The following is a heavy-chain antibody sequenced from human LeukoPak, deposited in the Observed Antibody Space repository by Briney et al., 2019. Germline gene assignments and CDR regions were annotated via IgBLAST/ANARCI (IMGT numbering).Heavy chain of an antibody. CDR3: AHRPWMRRDSSGPDHYFDY. J-gene: IGHJ4*02. Sequence: SGPTLVNPTQTLTLTCTFSGFSLSTSGVGVGWIRQPPGKALEWLALIYWDDDKRYSPSLKSRLTITKDTSKNQVVLTMTNMDPVDTATYYCAHRPWMRRDSSGPDHYFDYWGQGTLVTVSS. CDR1: GFSLSTSGVG. V-gene: IGHV2-5*02. CDR2: IYWDDDK. D-gene: IGHD3-22*01.